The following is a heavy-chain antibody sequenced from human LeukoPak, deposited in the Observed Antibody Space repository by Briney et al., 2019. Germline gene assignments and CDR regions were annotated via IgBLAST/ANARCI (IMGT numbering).Heavy chain of an antibody. D-gene: IGHD1-26*01. V-gene: IGHV3-30*03. CDR1: GITFSRYG. CDR2: VSYDGSDK. Sequence: SGGSLRLSCAASGITFSRYGMHWVRQAPGKGLEWVAVVSYDGSDKNYIESVKGRFIISRDNANNTLYLQMSSLRAEDSAVYYCARDRERYSGSYWGLLGGYGMDVWGQGTTVTVSS. CDR3: ARDRERYSGSYWGLLGGYGMDV. J-gene: IGHJ6*02.